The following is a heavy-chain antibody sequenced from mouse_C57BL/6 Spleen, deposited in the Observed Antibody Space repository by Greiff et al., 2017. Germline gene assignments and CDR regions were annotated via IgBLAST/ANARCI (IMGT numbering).Heavy chain of an antibody. CDR1: GFTFSSYG. V-gene: IGHV5-6*01. Sequence: EVKLMESGGDLVKPGGSLKLSCAASGFTFSSYGMSWVRQTPDKRLEWVATISSGGSYTYYPYSVKGRFTISRDNAKNTLYLQMSSLKSEDTAMYYCARHDYGSSSWFAYWGQGTLVTVSA. D-gene: IGHD1-1*01. CDR2: ISSGGSYT. CDR3: ARHDYGSSSWFAY. J-gene: IGHJ3*01.